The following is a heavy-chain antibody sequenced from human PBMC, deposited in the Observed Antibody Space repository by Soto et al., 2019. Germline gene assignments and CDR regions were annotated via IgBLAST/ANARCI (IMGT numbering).Heavy chain of an antibody. CDR3: ASLPTWEHTY. D-gene: IGHD1-26*01. CDR2: ISSSSSYI. V-gene: IGHV3-21*01. Sequence: GGSLRLSCAASGFTFSSYSMNWVRQAPGKGLEWVSSISSSSSYIYYADSVKGRFTISRDNAKNSLYLQMNSLRAEDTAVYYCASLPTWEHTYWGQGTPVTVSS. J-gene: IGHJ4*02. CDR1: GFTFSSYS.